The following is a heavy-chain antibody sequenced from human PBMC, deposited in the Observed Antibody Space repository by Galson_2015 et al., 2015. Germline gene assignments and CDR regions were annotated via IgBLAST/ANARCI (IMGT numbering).Heavy chain of an antibody. Sequence: SLRLSCAASGFTVSTNYMSWVRQAPGRGLEWVSVIYSGSSTYYADSVKGRFTISRDNSKNTLYLQMNSLRAEDTAVYYCAGGQSGWYFDYWGQGTLVTVSS. D-gene: IGHD6-19*01. V-gene: IGHV3-53*01. CDR1: GFTVSTNY. J-gene: IGHJ4*02. CDR2: IYSGSST. CDR3: AGGQSGWYFDY.